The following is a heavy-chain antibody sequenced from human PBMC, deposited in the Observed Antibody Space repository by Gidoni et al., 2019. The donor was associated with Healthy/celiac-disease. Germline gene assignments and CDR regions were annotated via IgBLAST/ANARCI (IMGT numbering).Heavy chain of an antibody. CDR3: ARGGAEYSGYDFYFDY. Sequence: QVQLVESGGGVVQPGRSLRLSCAASGFTFSSYGRQWVRQAPGKGLEWVAVIWDDGSNKYYADSVKGRFTIPRDNSKNTLYRQMNSLRAEDTAVYYCARGGAEYSGYDFYFDYWGQGTLVTVSS. CDR2: IWDDGSNK. J-gene: IGHJ4*02. CDR1: GFTFSSYG. V-gene: IGHV3-33*01. D-gene: IGHD5-12*01.